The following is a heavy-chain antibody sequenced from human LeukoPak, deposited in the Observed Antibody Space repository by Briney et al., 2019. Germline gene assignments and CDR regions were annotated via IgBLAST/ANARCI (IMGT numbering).Heavy chain of an antibody. CDR3: ARLRAAAPSRNWFDP. Sequence: ASVKSSCETSGDTLTGNYMPWVRQTPGEGLVCRGWVNPNSGGTNYTQKIQGRVTMSRDTSLSTAYMELSRLRSDDTAVYYCARLRAAAPSRNWFDPWGQGTLVTVSS. CDR2: VNPNSGGT. CDR1: GDTLTGNY. V-gene: IGHV1-2*02. J-gene: IGHJ5*02. D-gene: IGHD6-13*01.